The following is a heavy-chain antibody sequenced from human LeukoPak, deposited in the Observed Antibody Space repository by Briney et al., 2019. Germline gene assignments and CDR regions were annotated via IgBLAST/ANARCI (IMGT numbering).Heavy chain of an antibody. D-gene: IGHD6-6*01. V-gene: IGHV1-2*02. J-gene: IGHJ4*02. CDR3: ARDSSYSSSLYYFGY. Sequence: GASVKVSCKASGYTFTSYYMYWVRQAPGQGLEWMGWINPHSGGTSYAQKFQGRVTMTRDTSISTVYMEVSRLRSDDTAVYYCARDSSYSSSLYYFGYWGRGTGVSVSS. CDR1: GYTFTSYY. CDR2: INPHSGGT.